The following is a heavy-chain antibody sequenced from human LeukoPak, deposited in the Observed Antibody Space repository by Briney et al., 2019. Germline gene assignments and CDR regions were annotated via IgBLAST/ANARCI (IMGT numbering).Heavy chain of an antibody. J-gene: IGHJ1*01. CDR1: GFTLSNAW. CDR3: ARADYDILTGYYTEYFQH. D-gene: IGHD3-9*01. V-gene: IGHV3-30-3*01. CDR2: ISYDGSNK. Sequence: PGGSLRLSCVASGFTLSNAWMSWVRQAPGKGLEWVAVISYDGSNKYYADSVKGRFTISRDNSKNTLYLQMNSLRAEDTAVYYCARADYDILTGYYTEYFQHWGQGTLVTVSS.